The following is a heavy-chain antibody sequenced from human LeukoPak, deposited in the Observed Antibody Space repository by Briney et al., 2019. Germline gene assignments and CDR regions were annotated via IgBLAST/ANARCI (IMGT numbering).Heavy chain of an antibody. J-gene: IGHJ4*02. D-gene: IGHD3-3*01. CDR1: GGSISSSSYY. Sequence: SETLSLTCTVYGGSISSSSYYWGWIRQPPGKGLEWIGSIYYSRSTYYNPSLKSRVTISVDTSKNQFSLKLSSVTAADTAVYYCARHSPPNWSGYYTPFDYWGQGTLVTVSS. V-gene: IGHV4-39*01. CDR2: IYYSRST. CDR3: ARHSPPNWSGYYTPFDY.